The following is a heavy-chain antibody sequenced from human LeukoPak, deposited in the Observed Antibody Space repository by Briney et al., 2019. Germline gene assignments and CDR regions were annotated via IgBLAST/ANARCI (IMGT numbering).Heavy chain of an antibody. Sequence: PGGSLRLSCAASGFTFSSYSMNWVRQAPGKGLEWVSYISSSSSTIYYADSVKGRFTISRDNAKNSLYLQMNSLRDEDTAVYYCASSNAYQQRLVPDWFDPWGQGTLVTVSS. CDR2: ISSSSSTI. V-gene: IGHV3-48*02. CDR1: GFTFSSYS. D-gene: IGHD6-13*01. J-gene: IGHJ5*02. CDR3: ASSNAYQQRLVPDWFDP.